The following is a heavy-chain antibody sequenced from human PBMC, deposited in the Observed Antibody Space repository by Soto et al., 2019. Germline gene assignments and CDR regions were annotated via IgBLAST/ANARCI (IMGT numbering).Heavy chain of an antibody. J-gene: IGHJ6*02. V-gene: IGHV1-46*01. Sequence: GASVKVSCKASGYTFTSYYMHWVRQAPGQGLEWMGIINPSGGSTGYAQKFQGRVTMTRDTSTSTVYMELSSLRSEDTAVYYCARDRYYYDSSGYYYGMDVWGQGTTVTVSS. CDR1: GYTFTSYY. CDR3: ARDRYYYDSSGYYYGMDV. D-gene: IGHD3-22*01. CDR2: INPSGGST.